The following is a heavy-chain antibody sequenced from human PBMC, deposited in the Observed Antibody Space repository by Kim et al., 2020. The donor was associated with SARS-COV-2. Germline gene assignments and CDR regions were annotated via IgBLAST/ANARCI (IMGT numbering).Heavy chain of an antibody. CDR1: GGSIGSSY. CDR3: SRGAPIIVD. V-gene: IGHV4-59*01. J-gene: IGHJ4*02. CDR2: IDYSGSN. Sequence: SETLSLTFTVSGGSIGSSYWSWIRQPPGKGLEYIGDIDYSGSNDYNPSLKSRVTLSVDTSKNQLSLRLTSVTPADTAIYYCSRGAPIIVDWGQGTLLTVS. D-gene: IGHD3-16*02.